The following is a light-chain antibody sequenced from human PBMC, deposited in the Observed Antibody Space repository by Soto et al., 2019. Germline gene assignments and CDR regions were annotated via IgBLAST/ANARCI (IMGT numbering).Light chain of an antibody. CDR1: RSVSSSY. Sequence: EIVLTQSPGTLSLSPGERATLSCRASRSVSSSYLAWYQQKHGQAPRLLIYGASSRATGIPDRFSGSGSGTEFSLTISRLEPEDFAVYYCQQYGSSPPITFGQGTRLEIK. J-gene: IGKJ5*01. CDR3: QQYGSSPPIT. CDR2: GAS. V-gene: IGKV3-20*01.